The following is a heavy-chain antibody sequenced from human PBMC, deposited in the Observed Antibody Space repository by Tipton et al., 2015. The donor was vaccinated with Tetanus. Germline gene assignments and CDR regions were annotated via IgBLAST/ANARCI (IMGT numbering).Heavy chain of an antibody. CDR3: ARAHCTDGVCNFDF. V-gene: IGHV5-51*01. Sequence: QLVQSGGEVKKPGESLKISCKGSGYIFNNYWIGWVRQKPGKGLEWMGVIYPGDSDTRYSPSFQGRVTIPVDKSINTAYLQWSSLKASDTSMFYCARAHCTDGVCNFDFWGQGALVTVAS. D-gene: IGHD2-8*01. CDR1: GYIFNNYW. CDR2: IYPGDSDT. J-gene: IGHJ4*02.